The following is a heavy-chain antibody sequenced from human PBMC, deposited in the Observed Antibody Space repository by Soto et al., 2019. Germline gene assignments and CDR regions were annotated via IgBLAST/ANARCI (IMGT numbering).Heavy chain of an antibody. V-gene: IGHV1-69*01. CDR3: ARQKGLIQLGLLGYFDL. CDR2: IIPIFGTA. D-gene: IGHD5-18*01. CDR1: GGTFSSYA. Sequence: QVQLVQSGAEVKKPGSSVKVSCKASGGTFSSYAISWVRQAPGQGLEWMGGIIPIFGTANYAQKFQGRVTITADESTSTAYMELSSLRSEDTAVYYCARQKGLIQLGLLGYFDLWGRGTLVTVSS. J-gene: IGHJ2*01.